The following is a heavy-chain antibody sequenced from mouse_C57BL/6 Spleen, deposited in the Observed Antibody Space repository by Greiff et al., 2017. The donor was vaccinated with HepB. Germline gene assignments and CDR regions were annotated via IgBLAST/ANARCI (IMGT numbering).Heavy chain of an antibody. CDR2: IYPGGGYT. J-gene: IGHJ2*01. Sequence: QVQLQQSGAELVRPGTSVKMSCKASGYTFTNYWIGWAKQRPGHGLEWIGDIYPGGGYTNYNEKFKGKATLAADKSSSTAYMQFSSLTSEDSAIYYCARAYDGDMYYVDYWGQGTTLTVSS. CDR3: ARAYDGDMYYVDY. D-gene: IGHD2-3*01. CDR1: GYTFTNYW. V-gene: IGHV1-63*01.